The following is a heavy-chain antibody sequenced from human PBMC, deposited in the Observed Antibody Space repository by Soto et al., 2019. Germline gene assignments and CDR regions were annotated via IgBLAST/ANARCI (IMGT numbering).Heavy chain of an antibody. V-gene: IGHV1-69*12. CDR2: IIPIFGTA. CDR3: ARDVQVTGVRTRAYHFDY. CDR1: GGTFSSYA. J-gene: IGHJ4*02. Sequence: QVQLVQSGAEVKKPGSSVKVSCKASGGTFSSYAISWVRQAPGQGLEWMGGIIPIFGTANYAQKYQGRVTITADESTSTAYMELSSLRSEDTAVYYCARDVQVTGVRTRAYHFDYWGQGTLVTVSS. D-gene: IGHD2-21*02.